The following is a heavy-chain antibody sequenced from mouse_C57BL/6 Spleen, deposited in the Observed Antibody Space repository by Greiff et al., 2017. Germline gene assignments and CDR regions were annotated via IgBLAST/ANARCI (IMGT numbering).Heavy chain of an antibody. CDR1: GYSITSGYY. CDR3: ARDPDY. Sequence: EVKLQESGPVLVKPSQSLSLTCSVTGYSITSGYYWNWIRQFPGNKLEWMGYISYDGSNNYNPSLKNRISITRDTSKNQFFLKLNSVTTEDTATYYCARDPDYWGQGTTLTVSS. J-gene: IGHJ2*01. CDR2: ISYDGSN. V-gene: IGHV3-6*01.